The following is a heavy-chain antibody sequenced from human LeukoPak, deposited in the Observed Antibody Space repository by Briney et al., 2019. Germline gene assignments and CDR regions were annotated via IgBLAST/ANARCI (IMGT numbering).Heavy chain of an antibody. CDR3: ARLYYYDSSGPPL. CDR2: IYYSGRT. J-gene: IGHJ4*02. Sequence: SETLSLTCTISGDSNSSSNYYWGWIRQPPGKGLEWIGNIYYSGRTYYNPSLKSRVTISVDTSKNDFSLKLSSVTAADTAVYYCARLYYYDSSGPPLWGQGTMVAVSS. D-gene: IGHD3-22*01. CDR1: GDSNSSSNYY. V-gene: IGHV4-39*02.